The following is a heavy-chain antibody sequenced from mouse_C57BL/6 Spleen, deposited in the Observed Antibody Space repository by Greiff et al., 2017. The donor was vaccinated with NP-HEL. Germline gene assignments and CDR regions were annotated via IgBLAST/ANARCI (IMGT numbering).Heavy chain of an antibody. Sequence: VQLQQSGAELVKPGASVKLSCKASGYTFTSYWMQWVKQRPGQGLEWIGEIDPSDSYTNYNQKFQGKATLTVDTSSSTAYMQLSSLTSEDSAVYYCARSNWSYYFDYWGQGTTLTVSS. CDR2: IDPSDSYT. J-gene: IGHJ2*01. V-gene: IGHV1-50*01. CDR1: GYTFTSYW. CDR3: ARSNWSYYFDY. D-gene: IGHD4-1*01.